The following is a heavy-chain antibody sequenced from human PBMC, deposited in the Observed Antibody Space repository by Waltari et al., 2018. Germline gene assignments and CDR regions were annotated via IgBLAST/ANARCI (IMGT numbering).Heavy chain of an antibody. V-gene: IGHV4-31*03. CDR3: ARGDYYYYYMDV. CDR1: AGSISGVGYY. Sequence: QVQLQESGPGLVKPSQTLSLTCTVSAGSISGVGYYWSWLRQHPGKGLEWIGYIYYSGSTYYNPSLKSRVTISVDTSKNQFSLKLSSVTAADTAVYYCARGDYYYYYMDVWGKGTTVTVSS. CDR2: IYYSGST. J-gene: IGHJ6*03.